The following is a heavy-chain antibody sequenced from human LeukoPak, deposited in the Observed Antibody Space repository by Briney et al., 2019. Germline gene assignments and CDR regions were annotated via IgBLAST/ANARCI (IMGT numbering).Heavy chain of an antibody. D-gene: IGHD4-17*01. J-gene: IGHJ4*02. CDR1: GFTFSTYW. CDR2: ISWNSGSI. CDR3: AKDIEALMTTAVGDY. V-gene: IGHV3-9*01. Sequence: GGSLRLSCAASGFTFSTYWMHWVRQAPGKGLEWVSGISWNSGSIGYADSVKGRFTISRDNAKNSLYLQMNSLRAEDTALYYCAKDIEALMTTAVGDYWGQGTLVTVSS.